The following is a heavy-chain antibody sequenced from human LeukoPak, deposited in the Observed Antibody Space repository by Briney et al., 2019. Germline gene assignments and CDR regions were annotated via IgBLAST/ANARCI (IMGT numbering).Heavy chain of an antibody. CDR1: GGSISSYY. V-gene: IGHV4-59*01. CDR2: IYYSGST. J-gene: IGHJ4*02. D-gene: IGHD6-13*01. CDR3: AREGSSSSWDY. Sequence: SETLSLTCTVSGGSISSYYWSWIRQPPGKGLEWIGYIYYSGSTNYNPSLKSRVTISVDTSKNQFSLKLGSVTAAYTAVYYCAREGSSSSWDYWGQGTLVSVSS.